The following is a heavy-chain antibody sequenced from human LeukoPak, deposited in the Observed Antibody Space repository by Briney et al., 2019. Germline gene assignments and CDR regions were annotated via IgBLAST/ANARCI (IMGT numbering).Heavy chain of an antibody. J-gene: IGHJ6*02. CDR2: VNSDGSA. CDR3: ASRRVVTKSKGGYYYYGMDV. V-gene: IGHV3-53*01. Sequence: GGSLRLSCAASGFTVSSTYINWVRQAPGKGLECVSLVNSDGSAYYADSVKGRFTISRDNSKNTLYLQMNSLRAEDTAVYYCASRRVVTKSKGGYYYYGMDVWGQGTTVTVSS. CDR1: GFTVSSTY. D-gene: IGHD3-22*01.